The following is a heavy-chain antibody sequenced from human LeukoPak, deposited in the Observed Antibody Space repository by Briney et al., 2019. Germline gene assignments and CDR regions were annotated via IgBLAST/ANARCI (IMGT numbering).Heavy chain of an antibody. CDR3: AKPSGSAFDF. J-gene: IGHJ4*02. V-gene: IGHV3-30*02. D-gene: IGHD1-26*01. Sequence: GGSLRLSCGASGFIFNTYDMHWVRQAPGKGLEWVSFIRSDGSHQFYVDSVKGRFTISRDNAKNTVFLQMNSLRVEDTAVYYCAKPSGSAFDFWGQGTLVTVSS. CDR1: GFIFNTYD. CDR2: IRSDGSHQ.